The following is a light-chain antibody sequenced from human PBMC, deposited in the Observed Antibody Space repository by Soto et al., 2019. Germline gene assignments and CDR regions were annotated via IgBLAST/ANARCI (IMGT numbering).Light chain of an antibody. Sequence: DIVMTQSPGSLAVSLGERATINCKSSQSVLYSSNNKNYLAWYQQKPGQPPKLLIYWASTRESGVPDRFSGSGSGTDFTLTISSLQAEDVAVYYCQQYYSTPPFTFGPGTKVDIK. CDR2: WAS. CDR3: QQYYSTPPFT. V-gene: IGKV4-1*01. J-gene: IGKJ3*01. CDR1: QSVLYSSNNKNY.